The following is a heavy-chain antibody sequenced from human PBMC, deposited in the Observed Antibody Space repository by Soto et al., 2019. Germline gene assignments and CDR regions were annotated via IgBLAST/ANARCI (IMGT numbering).Heavy chain of an antibody. CDR2: IYYSGST. D-gene: IGHD2-15*01. CDR3: ARPNCSGGSCYGLYTAFDI. CDR1: GGSISSSSYY. Sequence: SETLSLTCTVSGGSISSSSYYWGWIRQPPGKGLEWIGSIYYSGSTYYNPSLKSRVTISVDTSKNQFSLKLSSVTAADTAVYYCARPNCSGGSCYGLYTAFDIWGQGTMVTVSS. J-gene: IGHJ3*02. V-gene: IGHV4-39*01.